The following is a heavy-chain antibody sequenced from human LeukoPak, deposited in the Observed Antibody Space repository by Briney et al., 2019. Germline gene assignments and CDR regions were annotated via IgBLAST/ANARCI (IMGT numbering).Heavy chain of an antibody. CDR1: GGTFSSYA. V-gene: IGHV1-69*04. CDR2: IIPILGIA. Sequence: TVKVSCKASGGTFSSYAISWVRQAPGQGLEWMGRIIPILGIANYAQKFQGRVTITADKSTSTAYMELSSLRSEDTAVYYCAREPGYCSSTSCRTFDYWGQGTLVTVSS. CDR3: AREPGYCSSTSCRTFDY. D-gene: IGHD2-2*03. J-gene: IGHJ4*02.